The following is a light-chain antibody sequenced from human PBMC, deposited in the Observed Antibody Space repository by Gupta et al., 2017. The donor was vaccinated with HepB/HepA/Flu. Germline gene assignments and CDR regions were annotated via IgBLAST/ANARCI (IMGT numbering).Light chain of an antibody. Sequence: EIDSASSPASLSSSPGDRATLSCRASQSVSSSYLAWYQQQPGEDPRILIYGASSRATGIPARFSGSGSGTDFTLTISRLEHEDFVVYYCQQYGSSPPLTFGGGTKVEIK. V-gene: IGKV3-20*01. CDR3: QQYGSSPPLT. CDR2: GAS. CDR1: QSVSSSY. J-gene: IGKJ4*01.